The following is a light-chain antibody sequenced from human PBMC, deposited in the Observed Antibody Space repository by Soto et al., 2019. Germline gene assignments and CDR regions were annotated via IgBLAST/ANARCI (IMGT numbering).Light chain of an antibody. Sequence: DVHLTQSPSTLSASVGYRFTITCRASQSISNWLAWYQQRPVQAPKLLIYDASSLESGVPSTFRGSASGTEFTLTISSLQPDDFETYYCQQYNSYPWTFGQGTKVDIK. CDR1: QSISNW. CDR2: DAS. J-gene: IGKJ1*01. V-gene: IGKV1-5*01. CDR3: QQYNSYPWT.